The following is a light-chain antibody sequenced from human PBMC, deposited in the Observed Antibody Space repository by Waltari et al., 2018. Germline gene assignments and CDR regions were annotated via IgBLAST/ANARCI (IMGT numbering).Light chain of an antibody. Sequence: DIRMTHSPSSLSSSVGDRVTITCQASQDIGNYLNWYQQIAGKAPKLLISDASKLETGVPSRFSGSGSGTHFTFTISSLQPADSATYYCQQYDNLLTFGGGTKVEIQ. V-gene: IGKV1-33*01. CDR3: QQYDNLLT. CDR1: QDIGNY. J-gene: IGKJ4*01. CDR2: DAS.